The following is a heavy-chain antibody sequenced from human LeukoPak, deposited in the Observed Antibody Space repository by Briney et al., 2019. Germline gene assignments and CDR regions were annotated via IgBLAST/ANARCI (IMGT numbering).Heavy chain of an antibody. CDR3: ARGRGILSRVGPDY. Sequence: GASVKVSCKASGYTFTGYYMHWVRQAPGQGLEWMGWINPNSGGTNYAQKFQGKVTMTRDTSISTAYMELSRLRSDDTAVYYCARGRGILSRVGPDYWGQGTLVTVSS. CDR2: INPNSGGT. CDR1: GYTFTGYY. V-gene: IGHV1-2*02. D-gene: IGHD1-26*01. J-gene: IGHJ4*02.